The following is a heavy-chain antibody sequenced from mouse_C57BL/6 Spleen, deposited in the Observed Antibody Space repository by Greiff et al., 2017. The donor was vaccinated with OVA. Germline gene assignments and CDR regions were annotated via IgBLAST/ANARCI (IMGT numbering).Heavy chain of an antibody. Sequence: EVKLVESGAELVKPGASVKLSCTASGFNIKDYYMHWVKQRTEQGLEWIGRIDPEDGETKYAPKFQGKATITADTSSHTAYLQLSSLTSEDTADYYCAKKHLRGYAMDYWGQGTSVTVSS. V-gene: IGHV14-2*01. D-gene: IGHD3-2*02. J-gene: IGHJ4*01. CDR3: AKKHLRGYAMDY. CDR1: GFNIKDYY. CDR2: IDPEDGET.